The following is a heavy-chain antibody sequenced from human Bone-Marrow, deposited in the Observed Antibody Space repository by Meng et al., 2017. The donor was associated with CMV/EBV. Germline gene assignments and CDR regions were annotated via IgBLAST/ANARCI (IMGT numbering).Heavy chain of an antibody. CDR3: ARIQGGARKYYYYNYAMDV. CDR1: GGSFSGYS. J-gene: IGHJ6*02. Sequence: SETLSLTCAVYGGSFSGYSWSWIRQPPGKGLEWIGEINHSGSTNYNPSLKSRVTISVDTSKNQFSLKLSSVTAADTAVYYCARIQGGARKYYYYNYAMDVWGQGTTVTVSS. V-gene: IGHV4-34*01. CDR2: INHSGST. D-gene: IGHD3-16*01.